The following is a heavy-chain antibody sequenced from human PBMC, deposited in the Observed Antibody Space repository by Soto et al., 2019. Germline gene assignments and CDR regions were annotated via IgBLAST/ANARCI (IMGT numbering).Heavy chain of an antibody. CDR2: ISAYNGNT. D-gene: IGHD3-16*01. V-gene: IGHV1-18*01. J-gene: IGHJ6*02. Sequence: GASVKVSCKASGYTFASYGMSWVRQAPGQGLEWMGWISAYNGNTNCAQKLQGRVTITADESTSTAYMELSSLRSEDTAVYYCARDSSLAYYGMDVWGQGTTVTVSS. CDR3: ARDSSLAYYGMDV. CDR1: GYTFASYG.